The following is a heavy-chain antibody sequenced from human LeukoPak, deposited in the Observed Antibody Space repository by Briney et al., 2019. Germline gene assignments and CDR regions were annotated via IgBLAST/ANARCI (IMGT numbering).Heavy chain of an antibody. CDR2: FSGTGSGDST. Sequence: HSGGSLRLSCVASGFTFRDDAMSWVRQASGRGLEWVSVFSGTGSGDSTYYADSVKGRFTISRDDSKNTLYLQMNSLRAEDTAVYFCAKDPHPRRSTTITMDYWGQGTLVTVSS. V-gene: IGHV3-23*01. CDR1: GFTFRDDA. J-gene: IGHJ4*02. D-gene: IGHD2/OR15-2a*01. CDR3: AKDPHPRRSTTITMDY.